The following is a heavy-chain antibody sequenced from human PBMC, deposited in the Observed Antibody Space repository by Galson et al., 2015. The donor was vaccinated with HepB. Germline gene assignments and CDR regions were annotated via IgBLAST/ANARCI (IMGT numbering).Heavy chain of an antibody. CDR2: ISYDGSTN. J-gene: IGHJ6*03. CDR3: ATGFYYMDV. CDR1: GFTFSLYA. Sequence: SLRLSCAASGFTFSLYAMHWVRQAPGKGLEWVALISYDGSTNDYADSLKGRFTISRDNSKNTLYLQMNSLRAEDTAVYYCATGFYYMDVWGKGTTVTVSS. V-gene: IGHV3-30*01.